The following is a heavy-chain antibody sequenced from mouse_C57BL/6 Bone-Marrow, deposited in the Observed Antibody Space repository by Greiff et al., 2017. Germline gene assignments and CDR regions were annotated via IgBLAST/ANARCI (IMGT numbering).Heavy chain of an antibody. V-gene: IGHV1-81*01. CDR2: IYPRSGNT. Sequence: VKLVESGAELARPGASVKLSCKASGYTFTSYGISWVKQRTGQGLEWIGEIYPRSGNTYYNEKFKGKATLTADKSSSTAYMELRSLTSADSAVYFCARIPIYYYGSSPLFAYWGQGTLVTVSA. CDR1: GYTFTSYG. CDR3: ARIPIYYYGSSPLFAY. D-gene: IGHD1-1*01. J-gene: IGHJ3*01.